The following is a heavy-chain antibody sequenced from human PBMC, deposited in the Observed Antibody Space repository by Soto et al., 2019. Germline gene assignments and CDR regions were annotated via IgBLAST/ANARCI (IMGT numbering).Heavy chain of an antibody. CDR1: GGYIISYY. D-gene: IGHD4-17*01. Sequence: SVTLCLTWTVAGGYIISYYWSWIRQPPGKGLEWIGYIYYSGSTNYNPSLKSRVTISVDTSKSQFSLKLSSVTAADTAVYYCARPANDYGDSYYFPYAFDIWGQGTMVTVSS. V-gene: IGHV4-59*08. J-gene: IGHJ3*02. CDR2: IYYSGST. CDR3: ARPANDYGDSYYFPYAFDI.